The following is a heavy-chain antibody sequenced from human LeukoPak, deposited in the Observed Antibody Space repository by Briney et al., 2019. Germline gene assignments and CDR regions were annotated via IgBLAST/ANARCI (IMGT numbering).Heavy chain of an antibody. Sequence: SETLSLTCTVSGGSISTYYWNWIRQPPGKGLEWIGYIYYSGSTNYNPSLKSRVTISVDTSKNQFSLKLSSVTAADTALYYCARAKGSSDYYTSAVYDYWGQGTLVTVSS. CDR3: ARAKGSSDYYTSAVYDY. CDR2: IYYSGST. V-gene: IGHV4-59*01. CDR1: GGSISTYY. D-gene: IGHD3-22*01. J-gene: IGHJ4*02.